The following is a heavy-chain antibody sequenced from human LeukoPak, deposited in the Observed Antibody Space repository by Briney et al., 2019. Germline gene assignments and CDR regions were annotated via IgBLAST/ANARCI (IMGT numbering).Heavy chain of an antibody. V-gene: IGHV3-23*01. CDR2: ISGSGGST. CDR1: GFTFSSYA. Sequence: PGGSLRLSCAASGFTFSSYAMSWVRQAPGKGLEWVSAISGSGGSTYYADSVKGRFTISRDNAKNSLYLQMNSLRAEDTAVYYCARESVGPLRRDGYMGLDYWGQGTLVTVSS. CDR3: ARESVGPLRRDGYMGLDY. D-gene: IGHD5-24*01. J-gene: IGHJ4*02.